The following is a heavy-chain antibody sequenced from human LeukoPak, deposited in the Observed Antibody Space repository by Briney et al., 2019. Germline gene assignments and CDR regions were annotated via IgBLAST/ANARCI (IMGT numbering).Heavy chain of an antibody. J-gene: IGHJ3*02. CDR2: INHSGST. D-gene: IGHD1-14*01. V-gene: IGHV4-34*01. Sequence: SETLSLTCAVYGGSFSGYYWSWIRQPPGKGLEWIGEINHSGSTNYNPSLKSRVTISVDTSKNQFSLKLSSVTAADTAVYCCARDRNDAFDIWGQGTMVTVSS. CDR1: GGSFSGYY. CDR3: ARDRNDAFDI.